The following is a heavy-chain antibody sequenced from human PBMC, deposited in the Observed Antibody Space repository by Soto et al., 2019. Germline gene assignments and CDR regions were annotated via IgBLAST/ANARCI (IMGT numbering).Heavy chain of an antibody. V-gene: IGHV3-30*18. J-gene: IGHJ4*02. D-gene: IGHD1-26*01. CDR2: ISYDGGNE. CDR3: AKDRYSGTYPTDFDY. CDR1: GFTFSSYG. Sequence: QVQLVQSGGGVVQPGRSLRLSCAGSGFTFSSYGIHWVHQAPGKGLEWVALISYDGGNEKYTESVKDRFTISRDDSHNVAYLQMSSLRTEDTAMYYCAKDRYSGTYPTDFDYWGQGSLVTVSS.